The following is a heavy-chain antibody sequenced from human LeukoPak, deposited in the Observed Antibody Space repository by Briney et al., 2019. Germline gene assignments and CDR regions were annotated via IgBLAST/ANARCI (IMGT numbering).Heavy chain of an antibody. Sequence: GESLKISCKGAGYSFTSYWIGWVRQMPGKGLEWMGIIYPGDSDTRYSPSFQGQVTISADKSISTAYLQWSSLKASDTAMYYCARHGPGIAAAGRVGLDYWGQGTLVTVSS. J-gene: IGHJ4*02. CDR1: GYSFTSYW. CDR3: ARHGPGIAAAGRVGLDY. D-gene: IGHD6-13*01. V-gene: IGHV5-51*01. CDR2: IYPGDSDT.